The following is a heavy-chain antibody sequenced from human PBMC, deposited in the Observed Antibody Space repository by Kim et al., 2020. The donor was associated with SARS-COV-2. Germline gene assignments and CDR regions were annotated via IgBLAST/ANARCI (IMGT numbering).Heavy chain of an antibody. J-gene: IGHJ3*02. Sequence: KGLEWVSTRRGSGGSTYSADSVKGRFTISRGTSKNTLYLQMNSLRAEDTAVYYCAKDYLPHLTGDAFDIWGQGTMVTVSS. CDR3: AKDYLPHLTGDAFDI. CDR2: RRGSGGST. V-gene: IGHV3-23*01. D-gene: IGHD3-10*01.